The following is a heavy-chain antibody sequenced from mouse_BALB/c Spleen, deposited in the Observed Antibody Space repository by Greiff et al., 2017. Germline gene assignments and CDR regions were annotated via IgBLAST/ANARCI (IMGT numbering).Heavy chain of an antibody. J-gene: IGHJ3*01. CDR3: ARGDRHDKGGWFAY. CDR1: GYTFTDYY. Sequence: QVQLQQSGAELVKPGASVKLSCKASGYTFTDYYINWVKQKPGQGLEWIGWIYPGSGNTKYNEKFKGKATLTVDTSSSTAYMQLSSLTSEDTAVYFCARGDRHDKGGWFAYWGQGTLVTVYA. D-gene: IGHD2-14*01. CDR2: IYPGSGNT. V-gene: IGHV1-84*02.